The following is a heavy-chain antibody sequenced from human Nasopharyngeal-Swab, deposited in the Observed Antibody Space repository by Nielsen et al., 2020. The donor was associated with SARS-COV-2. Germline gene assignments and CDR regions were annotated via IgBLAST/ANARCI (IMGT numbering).Heavy chain of an antibody. Sequence: GGSLRLSCAASGFTFSSYSMNWVRQAPGKGLEWVSSISSSSSYIYYADSVKGRFTISGDNAKNSLYLQMNSLRAEDTAVYYCARASRGTSARTFDYWGQGTLVTVSS. CDR2: ISSSSSYI. J-gene: IGHJ4*02. CDR3: ARASRGTSARTFDY. V-gene: IGHV3-21*01. D-gene: IGHD1-1*01. CDR1: GFTFSSYS.